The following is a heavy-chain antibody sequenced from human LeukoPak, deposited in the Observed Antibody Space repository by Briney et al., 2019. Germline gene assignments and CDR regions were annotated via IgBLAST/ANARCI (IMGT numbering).Heavy chain of an antibody. D-gene: IGHD3-22*01. CDR1: GFTFSSYW. CDR3: ARAIARVADYYDSSVVWFDP. J-gene: IGHJ5*02. Sequence: PGGSLRLSCAASGFTFSSYWMHWVRQAPGKGLVWVSRINSDGSSTSYADSVKGRFTISRDNAKNTLYLQMNSLRAEDTAVYYCARAIARVADYYDSSVVWFDPWGQGTLVTVSS. CDR2: INSDGSST. V-gene: IGHV3-74*01.